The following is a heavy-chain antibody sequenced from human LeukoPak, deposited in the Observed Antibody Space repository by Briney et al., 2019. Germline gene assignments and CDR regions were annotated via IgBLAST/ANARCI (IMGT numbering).Heavy chain of an antibody. CDR2: ISGSGGST. CDR1: GFIFGNYA. CDR3: AKGYSYYYDSSALGD. D-gene: IGHD3-22*01. V-gene: IGHV3-23*01. J-gene: IGHJ4*02. Sequence: GGSLRLSCGASGFIFGNYAMSWVRQAPGKGLEWVSAISGSGGSTYYADSVKGRFTISRDNSKNTLYLQMNSLRAEDTAVYYCAKGYSYYYDSSALGDWGQGTLVTVSS.